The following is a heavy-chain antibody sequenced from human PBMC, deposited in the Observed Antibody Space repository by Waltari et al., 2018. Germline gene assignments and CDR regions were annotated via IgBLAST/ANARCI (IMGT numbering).Heavy chain of an antibody. D-gene: IGHD3-3*01. J-gene: IGHJ6*03. CDR2: IYYSGST. Sequence: QVQLQESGPGLVKPSETLSLTCTVSGGSISSYYWSWIRQPPGKGLEWIGYIYYSGSTNHNPSLKSRVTISVDTFKNQFSLKLSSVTAADTAVYYWARVGEYYEFWSGYYRGGGGYYMDVWGKGTTVTISS. V-gene: IGHV4-59*01. CDR3: ARVGEYYEFWSGYYRGGGGYYMDV. CDR1: GGSISSYY.